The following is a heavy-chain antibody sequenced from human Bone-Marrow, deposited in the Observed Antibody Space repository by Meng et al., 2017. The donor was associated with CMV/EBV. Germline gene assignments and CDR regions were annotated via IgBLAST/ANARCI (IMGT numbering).Heavy chain of an antibody. V-gene: IGHV3-48*03. CDR3: ARVPQGGEVAQGGY. Sequence: GGSLRLSCAASGFSFSSYEMNWVRQAPGRGLEWVAYISSSVSTIYYVDSVKGRFTISRDNAKNSLYLQMNSLRAEDTAVYYCARVPQGGEVAQGGYWGQGTLVTVSS. J-gene: IGHJ4*02. CDR1: GFSFSSYE. D-gene: IGHD3-10*01. CDR2: ISSSVSTI.